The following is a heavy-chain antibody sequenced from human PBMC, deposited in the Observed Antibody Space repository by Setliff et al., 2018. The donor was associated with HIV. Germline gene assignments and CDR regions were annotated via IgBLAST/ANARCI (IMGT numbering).Heavy chain of an antibody. CDR1: GGSISGYY. CDR3: ARKGDWNYPYDY. CDR2: IYSSGST. V-gene: IGHV4-4*09. D-gene: IGHD1-7*01. Sequence: SETLSLTCTVSGGSISGYYWSWIRQPPGKALEWIGYIYSSGSTNYNPSLKGRVTISEDPSKNQFSLKLTSVTAADTAVYYCARKGDWNYPYDYWGQGRQVTVSS. J-gene: IGHJ4*02.